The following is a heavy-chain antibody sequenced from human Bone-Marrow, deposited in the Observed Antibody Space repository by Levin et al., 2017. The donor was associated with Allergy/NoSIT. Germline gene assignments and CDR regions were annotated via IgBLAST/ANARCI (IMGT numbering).Heavy chain of an antibody. J-gene: IGHJ4*02. V-gene: IGHV3-7*01. CDR2: IKQDGSEK. Sequence: PGGSLRLSCAASGFTFRTYWMNWVRQVPGKGLEWVANIKQDGSEKRYAASVKGRFTISRDNTKNFLYLEMNSLTAADTAVYYCVTNRSLGDWGQGTLVTVSS. CDR1: GFTFRTYW. D-gene: IGHD1-14*01. CDR3: VTNRSLGD.